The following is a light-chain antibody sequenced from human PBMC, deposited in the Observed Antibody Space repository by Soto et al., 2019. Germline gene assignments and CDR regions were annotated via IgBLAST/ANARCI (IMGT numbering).Light chain of an antibody. V-gene: IGKV3-11*01. Sequence: EIVLTDSPATLSLSQWEIATLSCRASQSVSSYSAWYQQKPGQAPRLLIYDASNRATGIPARFSGSGSGTDFTLTISSLEPEDFAVYHCQQRSNWPPLTFGGATKVDI. CDR3: QQRSNWPPLT. CDR1: QSVSSY. J-gene: IGKJ4*01. CDR2: DAS.